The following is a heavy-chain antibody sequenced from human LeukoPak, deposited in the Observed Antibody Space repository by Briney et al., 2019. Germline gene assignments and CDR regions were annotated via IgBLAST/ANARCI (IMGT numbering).Heavy chain of an antibody. V-gene: IGHV4-39*07. Sequence: SETLSLTCTVSGVSISSSNSYWGWIRQPPGKGLEWIGSIYYSGNTYYNASLKSRVTISVDTSKNQFSLKLSSVTAADTAVYYCARGSLYCSGGSCCPYFDYWGQGTLVTVSS. CDR2: IYYSGNT. D-gene: IGHD2-15*01. CDR1: GVSISSSNSY. CDR3: ARGSLYCSGGSCCPYFDY. J-gene: IGHJ4*02.